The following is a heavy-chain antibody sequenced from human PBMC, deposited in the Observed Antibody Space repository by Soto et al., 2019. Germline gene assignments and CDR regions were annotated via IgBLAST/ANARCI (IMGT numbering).Heavy chain of an antibody. CDR2: VHHSWGS. V-gene: IGHV4-59*08. CDR3: ARQGFGPLHGLVDV. CDR1: GGSISSYY. Sequence: QVQLQESGPGLVKPSETMSLSCTVSGGSISSYYWSWFRQSPGKRMEWIGYVHHSWGSSYNPSLQXXVXXSLDTSKSQFSLKVTSVTAPDTAVYYCARQGFGPLHGLVDVWGQGTTVTVSS. D-gene: IGHD3-10*01. J-gene: IGHJ6*02.